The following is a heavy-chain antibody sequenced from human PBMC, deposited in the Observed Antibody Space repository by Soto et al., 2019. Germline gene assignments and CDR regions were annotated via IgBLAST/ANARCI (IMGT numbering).Heavy chain of an antibody. V-gene: IGHV4-59*01. CDR3: ARANPHCGGDCFDY. CDR2: IYYSGST. J-gene: IGHJ4*02. CDR1: GGSISSYY. Sequence: SETLSLTCTVSGGSISSYYWSWIRQPPGKGLEWIGYIYYSGSTNYNPSLKSRVTISVDTSKNQFSLKLSSVTAADTAVYYCARANPHCGGDCFDYWGQGTLVTVS. D-gene: IGHD2-21*01.